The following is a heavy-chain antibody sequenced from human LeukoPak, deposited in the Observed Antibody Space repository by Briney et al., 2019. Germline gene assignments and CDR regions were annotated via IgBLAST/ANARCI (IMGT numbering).Heavy chain of an antibody. CDR3: ARDQANRIDC. D-gene: IGHD2/OR15-2a*01. Sequence: SETLSLTCAVSGYSISSGYYWGWIRQPPGKGLEWIGSIYHSGSTYYNPSLKSRVTISVDTSKNQFSLKLSSVTAADTAVYYCARDQANRIDCWGQGTLVTVSS. J-gene: IGHJ4*02. CDR1: GYSISSGYY. CDR2: IYHSGST. V-gene: IGHV4-38-2*02.